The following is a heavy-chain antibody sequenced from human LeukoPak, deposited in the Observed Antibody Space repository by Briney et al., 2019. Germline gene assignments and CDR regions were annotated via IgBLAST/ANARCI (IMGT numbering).Heavy chain of an antibody. D-gene: IGHD3-10*01. CDR1: GYTFTVYY. J-gene: IGHJ4*02. CDR2: INPNSSGT. V-gene: IGHV1-2*02. Sequence: GSSVNVSCKASGYTFTVYYMHWVRQAPGQGLEGMGWINPNSSGTNYAQKFQGRVTMTRDTSISTAYMELSRLRSDDTAGYYCARDFRVRYYGSGSYSYWGQGTLVTVSS. CDR3: ARDFRVRYYGSGSYSY.